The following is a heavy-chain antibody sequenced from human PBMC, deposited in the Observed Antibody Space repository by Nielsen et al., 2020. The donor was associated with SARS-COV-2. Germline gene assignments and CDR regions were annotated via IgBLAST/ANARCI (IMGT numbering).Heavy chain of an antibody. J-gene: IGHJ3*02. CDR3: ARDMAAAGDDAFDI. CDR1: GFTFSSYG. CDR2: IWYDGSNK. D-gene: IGHD6-13*01. V-gene: IGHV3-33*01. Sequence: GSLKISCAASGFTFSSYGMHWVRQAPGKGLEWVAVIWYDGSNKYYADSVKGRFTISRDNSKNTLYLQMNGLRAEDTAVYYCARDMAAAGDDAFDIWGQGTMVTVSS.